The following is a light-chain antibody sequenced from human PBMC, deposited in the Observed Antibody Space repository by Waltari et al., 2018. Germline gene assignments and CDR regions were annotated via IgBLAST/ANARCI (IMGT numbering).Light chain of an antibody. CDR3: QSADTRSSFWV. J-gene: IGLJ3*02. Sequence: SYELTQPTSVSVSPGQTARITCSGSALANEYAFWYQQKAGQAPVLVIYRDSERPSGIPERFSGSNSGTTVTLTISGVQAEDEADYYCQSADTRSSFWVFGGGTKLTVV. V-gene: IGLV3-25*03. CDR2: RDS. CDR1: ALANEY.